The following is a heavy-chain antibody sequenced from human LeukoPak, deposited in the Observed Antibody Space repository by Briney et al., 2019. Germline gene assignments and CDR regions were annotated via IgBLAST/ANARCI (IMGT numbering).Heavy chain of an antibody. D-gene: IGHD1-26*01. CDR3: ASAAGWEFGY. V-gene: IGHV3-7*01. J-gene: IGHJ4*02. Sequence: GGSLRLSCVASVSSGLTRWMNWVRQAPGKGLEWVAIIKEDGSEKYYVDSVKGRFTISRDNAKNSVYLQMNSLRVEDTAVYYCASAAGWEFGYWGQGTLVTVSS. CDR2: IKEDGSEK. CDR1: VSSGLTRW.